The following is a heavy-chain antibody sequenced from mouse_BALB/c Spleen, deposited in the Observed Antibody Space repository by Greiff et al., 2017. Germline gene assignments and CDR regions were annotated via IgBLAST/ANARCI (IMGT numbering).Heavy chain of an antibody. Sequence: VQLQQSGTVLARPGASVKMSCKASGYSFTSYWMHWVKQRPGQGLEWIGAIYPGNSDTSYNQKFKGKAKLTAVTSASTAYMELSSLTNEDSAVYYCTRTNYYGDAMDYWGQGTSVTVSS. CDR1: GYSFTSYW. CDR2: IYPGNSDT. J-gene: IGHJ4*01. CDR3: TRTNYYGDAMDY. V-gene: IGHV1-5*01. D-gene: IGHD1-1*01.